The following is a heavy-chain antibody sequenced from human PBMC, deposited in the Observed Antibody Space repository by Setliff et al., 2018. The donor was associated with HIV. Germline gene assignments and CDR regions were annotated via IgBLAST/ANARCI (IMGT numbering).Heavy chain of an antibody. J-gene: IGHJ4*02. D-gene: IGHD4-17*01. CDR1: GFIFGDYA. Sequence: LRLSCTTSGFIFGDYAMSWVRQAPGKGLQWVAFTRSKAYGGTTEYAASVKGRFTISRDDSKNIAYLQMGSLKTEDTAVYFCTRYKLTSVMSNFDYWGLGTLVT. CDR3: TRYKLTSVMSNFDY. CDR2: TRSKAYGGTT. V-gene: IGHV3-49*04.